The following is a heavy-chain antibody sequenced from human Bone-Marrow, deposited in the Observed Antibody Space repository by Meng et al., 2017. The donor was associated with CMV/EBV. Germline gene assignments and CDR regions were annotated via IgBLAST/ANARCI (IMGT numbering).Heavy chain of an antibody. Sequence: SETQSLTCTVSGGSISSYYWSWIRQPPGKGLEWIGYIYYSGSTNYNPSLKSRVTISVDTSKNQFSLKLSSVTAADTAVYYCARDSTRQADYYGMDVWGQGTTVTVSS. CDR1: GGSISSYY. V-gene: IGHV4-59*01. D-gene: IGHD1-26*01. CDR2: IYYSGST. CDR3: ARDSTRQADYYGMDV. J-gene: IGHJ6*02.